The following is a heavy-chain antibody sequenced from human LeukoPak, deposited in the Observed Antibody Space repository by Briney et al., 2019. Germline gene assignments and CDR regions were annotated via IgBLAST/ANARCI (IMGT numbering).Heavy chain of an antibody. Sequence: PSETLSLTCTVSGGSISSYYWSWIRQPAGKGLEWIGRIYSSGSTNYNPSLENRVTMSIDTSKNQFSLKLTSVTAADTAVYYCAKGGRGMAVPEFDYWGQGTLVTVSS. CDR2: IYSSGST. CDR3: AKGGRGMAVPEFDY. V-gene: IGHV4-4*07. D-gene: IGHD6-19*01. CDR1: GGSISSYY. J-gene: IGHJ4*02.